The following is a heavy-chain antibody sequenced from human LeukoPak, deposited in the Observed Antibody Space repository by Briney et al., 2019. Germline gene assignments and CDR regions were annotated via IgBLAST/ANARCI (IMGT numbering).Heavy chain of an antibody. D-gene: IGHD6-13*01. J-gene: IGHJ4*02. CDR3: ARGGYSSSWYLYGKLYFDY. CDR2: INHSGST. CDR1: GGSFSGYY. V-gene: IGHV4-34*01. Sequence: PSETLSLTCAAYGGSFSGYYWSWIRQPPGKGLEWIGEINHSGSTNYNPSLKSRVTISVDTSKNQFSLKLSSVTAADTAAYYCARGGYSSSWYLYGKLYFDYWGQGTLVTVSS.